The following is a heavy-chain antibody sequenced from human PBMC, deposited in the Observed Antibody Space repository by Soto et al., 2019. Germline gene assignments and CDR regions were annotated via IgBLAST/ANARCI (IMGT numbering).Heavy chain of an antibody. V-gene: IGHV1-3*04. CDR1: GYNFTSYV. CDR3: ARQNTVSGIVIPFYHPLDV. J-gene: IGHJ6*02. CDR2: INTKNGYA. Sequence: QVQLVQSGAEVKRPGASVRISCKASGYNFTSYVIHWVRQAPGQSLEWMGWINTKNGYAKVSQKFQGRVILKRDTAATTAYMELNSLTSADTGLHYCARQNTVSGIVIPFYHPLDVWGQGTTVLVSS. D-gene: IGHD2-21*01.